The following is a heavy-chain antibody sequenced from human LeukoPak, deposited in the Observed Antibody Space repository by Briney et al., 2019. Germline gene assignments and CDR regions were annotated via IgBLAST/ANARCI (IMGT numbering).Heavy chain of an antibody. D-gene: IGHD1-1*01. J-gene: IGHJ6*03. V-gene: IGHV3-74*01. CDR1: GFIFGNYW. CDR3: ARDLGTDYYYMDV. Sequence: GGSLRLSCAASGFIFGNYWMNWVRQAPGNGLVWVARIKTDNSGTSYADSVKGRFTISRDNVKKSLFLQMNSLGVEDTAVYYCARDLGTDYYYMDVWGKGTTVTVSS. CDR2: IKTDNSGT.